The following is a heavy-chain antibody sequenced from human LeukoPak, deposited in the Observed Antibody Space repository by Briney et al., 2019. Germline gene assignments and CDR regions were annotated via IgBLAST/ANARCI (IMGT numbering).Heavy chain of an antibody. CDR2: FDPEDGEA. D-gene: IGHD3-10*01. Sequence: ASVKVSCKVSGYTLTDLPMHWVRQAPGKGLEWMGGFDPEDGEAVYAQNFQGRVTMTEDTSTDTAYLALSSLRSEDTAVYYCATIWGGSGRYQISGFDYWGQGTLVTVSS. CDR3: ATIWGGSGRYQISGFDY. CDR1: GYTLTDLP. J-gene: IGHJ4*02. V-gene: IGHV1-24*01.